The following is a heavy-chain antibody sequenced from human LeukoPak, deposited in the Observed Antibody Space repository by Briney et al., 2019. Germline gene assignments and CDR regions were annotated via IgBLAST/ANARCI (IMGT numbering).Heavy chain of an antibody. CDR2: IYPGDSDT. J-gene: IGHJ4*02. D-gene: IGHD5-18*01. CDR3: ATYSSGGGACDY. Sequence: GESLKISCKGSGYSFTSYWIGWVRQMPGKGLEWMGIIYPGDSDTRYSPSFQGQVTISYHKSLTTAYLPWSSLKAPATAMSYCATYSSGGGACDYWGQGTLVTVSS. CDR1: GYSFTSYW. V-gene: IGHV5-51*01.